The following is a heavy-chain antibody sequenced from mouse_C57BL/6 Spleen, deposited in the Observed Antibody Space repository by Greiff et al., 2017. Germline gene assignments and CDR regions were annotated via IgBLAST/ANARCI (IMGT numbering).Heavy chain of an antibody. CDR2: IRNKANGYTT. D-gene: IGHD2-5*01. V-gene: IGHV7-3*01. J-gene: IGHJ4*01. Sequence: EVQGVESGGGLVQPGGSLSLSCAASGFTFTDYYMSWVRQPPGKALEWLGFIRNKANGYTTEYSASVKGRFTISRDNSQSILYLQMNALRAEDSATYYCARSAYYSNYVEAMDYWGQGTSVTVSS. CDR1: GFTFTDYY. CDR3: ARSAYYSNYVEAMDY.